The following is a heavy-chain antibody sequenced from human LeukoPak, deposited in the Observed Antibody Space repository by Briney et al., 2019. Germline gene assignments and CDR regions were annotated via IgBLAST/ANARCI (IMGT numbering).Heavy chain of an antibody. V-gene: IGHV1-69*05. Sequence: ASVKVSCKASGGTFNTFAISWVRQAPGQGLEWMGGIIPFFGSANYAQRFQDRFTITTDESTTTAYMELNSLTSDDTAVYYCARPDLGGFDWGFDFWGQGTLITVSS. D-gene: IGHD5-12*01. J-gene: IGHJ4*02. CDR1: GGTFNTFA. CDR3: ARPDLGGFDWGFDF. CDR2: IIPFFGSA.